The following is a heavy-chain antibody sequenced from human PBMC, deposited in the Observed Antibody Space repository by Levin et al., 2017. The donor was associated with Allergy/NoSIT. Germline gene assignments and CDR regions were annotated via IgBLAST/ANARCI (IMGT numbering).Heavy chain of an antibody. CDR3: ARSIAAAGTGYYYYYMDV. Sequence: PGGSLRLSCAASGFTFSDYYMSWIRQAPGKGLEWVSYISSSSSYTNYADSVKGRFTISRDNAKNSLYLQMNSLRAEDTAVYYCARSIAAAGTGYYYYYMDVWGKGTTVTVSS. D-gene: IGHD6-13*01. CDR2: ISSSSSYT. CDR1: GFTFSDYY. J-gene: IGHJ6*03. V-gene: IGHV3-11*03.